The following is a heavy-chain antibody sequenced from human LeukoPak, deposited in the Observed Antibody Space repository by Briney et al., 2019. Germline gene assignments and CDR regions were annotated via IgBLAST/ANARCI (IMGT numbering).Heavy chain of an antibody. D-gene: IGHD6-13*01. J-gene: IGHJ4*02. CDR1: GFTFSSYA. CDR2: ISGSGVNT. V-gene: IGHV3-23*01. Sequence: LPGGSLRLSCAAPGFTFSSYAMSWARLAPGKGLEWVSVISGSGVNTLYAHSVRGWFTLSRDHCRHTVYIGINRLTAEDPGISSCAKVSWANYFDYWGQGTLVTVSS. CDR3: AKVSWANYFDY.